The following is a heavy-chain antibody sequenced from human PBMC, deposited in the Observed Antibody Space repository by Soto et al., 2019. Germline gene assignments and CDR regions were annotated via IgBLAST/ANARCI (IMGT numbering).Heavy chain of an antibody. CDR2: ISTYNGNT. CDR3: ARRLYGDYDY. V-gene: IGHV1-18*01. CDR1: GYSFTTSG. Sequence: SSVKVSCKASGYSFTTSGITWVRQAPGQGLEWMGWISTYNGNTNYAQKLQDRVTLTTDTSTSTAYMELRSLRSDDTAIYYCARRLYGDYDYWGQGTLVTVSS. J-gene: IGHJ4*02. D-gene: IGHD4-17*01.